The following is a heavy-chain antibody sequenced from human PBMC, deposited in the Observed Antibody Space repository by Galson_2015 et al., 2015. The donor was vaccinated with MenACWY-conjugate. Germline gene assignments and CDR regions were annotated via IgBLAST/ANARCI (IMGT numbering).Heavy chain of an antibody. CDR3: ASSTSIAVAGPDY. CDR2: VIPVLGTV. V-gene: IGHV1-69*04. Sequence: SVKVSCKASGDTFTSSVITWVRQSPGQGLEWVGSVIPVLGTVKYAHKLQGRVTITADKSTSTAYMEMSSLRSEDTAVYFCASSTSIAVAGPDYWGQGT. CDR1: GDTFTSSV. J-gene: IGHJ4*02. D-gene: IGHD6-19*01.